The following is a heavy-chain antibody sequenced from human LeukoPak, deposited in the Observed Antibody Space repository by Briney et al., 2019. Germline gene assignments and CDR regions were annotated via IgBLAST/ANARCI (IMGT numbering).Heavy chain of an antibody. CDR1: GGSISSGSYY. CDR2: SYSSGST. J-gene: IGHJ5*02. Sequence: TTSQTLSLTCTVSGGSISSGSYYWSWLRQPAGKGLEWIGRSYSSGSTNDHPSLKSRVTISVNTSKNLLSLKLSSVTAADTAVYYCARSILTGFGNWFDPWGQGTLVTVSS. CDR3: ARSILTGFGNWFDP. V-gene: IGHV4-61*02. D-gene: IGHD3-9*01.